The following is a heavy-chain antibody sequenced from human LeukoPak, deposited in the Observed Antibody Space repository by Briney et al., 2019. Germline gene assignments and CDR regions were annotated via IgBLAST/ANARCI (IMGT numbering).Heavy chain of an antibody. Sequence: SETLSLTCAVYGGSFSGYYWSWIRQPPGKGLEWIGEINHSGSTNYNPSLKSRVTISVDTPKNQFSLKLSSVTAADTAVYYCARGSRTGTNYYYMDVWGKGTTVTVSS. V-gene: IGHV4-34*01. CDR1: GGSFSGYY. CDR2: INHSGST. J-gene: IGHJ6*03. CDR3: ARGSRTGTNYYYMDV. D-gene: IGHD1-7*01.